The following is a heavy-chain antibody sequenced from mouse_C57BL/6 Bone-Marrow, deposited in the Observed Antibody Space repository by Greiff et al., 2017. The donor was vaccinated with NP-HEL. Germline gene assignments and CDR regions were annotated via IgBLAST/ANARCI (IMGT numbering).Heavy chain of an antibody. D-gene: IGHD2-2*01. CDR2: ISSGGSYT. CDR1: GFTFSSYG. J-gene: IGHJ4*01. CDR3: ARDEWLMCP. V-gene: IGHV5-6*01. Sequence: EVKVVESGGDLVKPGGSLKLSCAASGFTFSSYGMSWVRQTPDKRLEWVATISSGGSYTYYPDSVKGRFTISRDNATNTLYLQMSSLKSEDTAMYYGARDEWLMCPWGQGASVTVSS.